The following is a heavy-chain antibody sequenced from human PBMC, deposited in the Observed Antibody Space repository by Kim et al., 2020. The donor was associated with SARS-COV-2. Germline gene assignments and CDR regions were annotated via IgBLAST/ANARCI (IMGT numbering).Heavy chain of an antibody. V-gene: IGHV1-18*01. CDR3: ARDREIDTTTRGFYYYYGMDG. CDR1: GYTFSDFG. CDR2: ISANNGST. J-gene: IGHJ6*02. D-gene: IGHD4-17*01. Sequence: ASVKVSCKTIGYTFSDFGISWVRQAPGHGLEWTGWISANNGSTNYAQKVQGRVTMTTDTSTTTAYMELRSLRSDDTAIYYCARDREIDTTTRGFYYYYGMDGWCQGTTVVVSS.